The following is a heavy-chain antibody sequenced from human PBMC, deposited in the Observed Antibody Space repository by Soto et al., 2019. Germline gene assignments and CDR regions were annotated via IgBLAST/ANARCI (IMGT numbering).Heavy chain of an antibody. CDR3: AIQALTAMLYPGLFGDWFDP. Sequence: SETLSLTCTVSGGSISSSSYYWGWIRQPPGKGLEWIGSIYYSGSTYYNPSLKSRVTISVDTSKNQFSLKLSSVTAADTAVYYCAIQALTAMLYPGLFGDWFDPWGQGTLVTVSS. J-gene: IGHJ5*02. CDR1: GGSISSSSYY. D-gene: IGHD2-8*01. CDR2: IYYSGST. V-gene: IGHV4-39*01.